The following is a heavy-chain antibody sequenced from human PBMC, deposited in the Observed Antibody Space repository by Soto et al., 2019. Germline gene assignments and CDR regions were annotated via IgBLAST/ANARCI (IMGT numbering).Heavy chain of an antibody. CDR1: GYTFSTYY. J-gene: IGHJ4*02. D-gene: IGHD3-16*01. V-gene: IGHV1-46*01. CDR3: ARYDYNGYYFDY. CDR2: INPSGGST. Sequence: QVQLVQSGAEVKKPGASVKVSCKASGYTFSTYYMHWVRQAHGQGYEWMGIINPSGGSTNYAQKFQGRVTMTRDTSTNTGYMELSSLKSEDTAVYYCARYDYNGYYFDYWGQGTLVTVSS.